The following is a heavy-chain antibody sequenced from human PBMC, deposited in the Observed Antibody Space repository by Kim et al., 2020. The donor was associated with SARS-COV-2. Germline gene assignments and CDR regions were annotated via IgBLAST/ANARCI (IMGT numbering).Heavy chain of an antibody. D-gene: IGHD3-9*01. Sequence: KSRVTTSVDTSKNQFSLKLSSVTAADTAVYYCARDLAGLRYFDWLGAFDIWGQGTMVTVSS. V-gene: IGHV4-59*01. CDR3: ARDLAGLRYFDWLGAFDI. J-gene: IGHJ3*02.